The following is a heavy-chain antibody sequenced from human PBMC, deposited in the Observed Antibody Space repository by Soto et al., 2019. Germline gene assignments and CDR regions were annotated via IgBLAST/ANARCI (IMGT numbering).Heavy chain of an antibody. D-gene: IGHD2-8*01. Sequence: GASVKVSFKASGYSFTDYHIHWLRQAPGQGLEWLGRINPKSGGTSTAQKFQGWVTMTTDTPISTASMELTRLTSDDTAIYHCARGDSTDCSNGVCSFFYNHDMDVWGQGTTVTVSS. J-gene: IGHJ6*02. V-gene: IGHV1-2*04. CDR2: INPKSGGT. CDR3: ARGDSTDCSNGVCSFFYNHDMDV. CDR1: GYSFTDYH.